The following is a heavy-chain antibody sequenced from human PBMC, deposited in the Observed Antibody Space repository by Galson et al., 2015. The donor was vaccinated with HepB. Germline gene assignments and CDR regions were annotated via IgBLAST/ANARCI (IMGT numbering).Heavy chain of an antibody. CDR1: GFTVSSNY. Sequence: SLRLSCAASGFTVSSNYMSWVRQAPGKGLEWVSVIYSGGSTYYADSVKGRFTISRDNSKNTLYLQMNSLRAEDTAVYYCAREGLYCGGDCYIDYWGQGTLVTVSS. D-gene: IGHD2-21*02. J-gene: IGHJ4*02. V-gene: IGHV3-66*02. CDR3: AREGLYCGGDCYIDY. CDR2: IYSGGST.